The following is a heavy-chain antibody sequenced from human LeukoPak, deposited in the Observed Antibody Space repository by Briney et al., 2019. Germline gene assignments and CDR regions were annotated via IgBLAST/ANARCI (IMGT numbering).Heavy chain of an antibody. J-gene: IGHJ5*02. V-gene: IGHV4-59*01. CDR1: GGSISSYS. Sequence: SETLSLTCSVSGGSISSYSWSWIRQPPGKGLEWIGYIYYSGSTNYNPSLKRRLTISVDTSKNQFSLKLSSMTAADSDVYYCARYEPGGYGWFDPWGQGTLVTVSS. CDR3: ARYEPGGYGWFDP. CDR2: IYYSGST. D-gene: IGHD5-18*01.